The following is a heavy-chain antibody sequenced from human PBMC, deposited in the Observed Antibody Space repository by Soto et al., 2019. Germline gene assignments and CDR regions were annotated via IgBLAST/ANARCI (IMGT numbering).Heavy chain of an antibody. J-gene: IGHJ4*02. CDR3: ARYYDFWTGLDY. V-gene: IGHV4-59*08. D-gene: IGHD3-3*01. CDR2: MHHSGTA. Sequence: SETLSLTCSVSGASVTSDYWSWIRQPPEKGLEWIGYMHHSGTANYNPSLKSRVTISVDTSKNQFSLRLNSVTAADTAVYYCARYYDFWTGLDYWGQGTLVTVSS. CDR1: GASVTSDY.